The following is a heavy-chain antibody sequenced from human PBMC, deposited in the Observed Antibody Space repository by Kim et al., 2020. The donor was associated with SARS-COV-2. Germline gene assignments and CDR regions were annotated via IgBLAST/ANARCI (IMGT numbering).Heavy chain of an antibody. CDR3: ALLQVDTAMVIY. CDR2: IYYSGST. CDR1: GGSISSYY. Sequence: SETLSLTCTVSGGSISSYYWSWIRQPPGKGLEWIGYIYYSGSTNYNPSLKSRVPISVDTSKNQFSLKLSSVTAADTAVYYFALLQVDTAMVIYWGQGTLVTVSS. D-gene: IGHD5-18*01. J-gene: IGHJ4*02. V-gene: IGHV4-59*13.